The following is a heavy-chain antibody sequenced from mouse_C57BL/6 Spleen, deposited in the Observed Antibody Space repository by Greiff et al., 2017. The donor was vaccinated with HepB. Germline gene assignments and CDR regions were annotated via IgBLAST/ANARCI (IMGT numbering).Heavy chain of an antibody. D-gene: IGHD1-1*01. CDR2: IRSKSNNYAT. Sequence: EVKLVESGGGLVQPKGSLKLSCAASGFSFNTYAMNWVRQAPGKGLEWVARIRSKSNNYATYYADSVKDRFTISRDDSESMLYLQMNNLKTEDTAMYYCVRQGYYGNAYWGQGTLVTVSA. CDR1: GFSFNTYA. V-gene: IGHV10-1*01. CDR3: VRQGYYGNAY. J-gene: IGHJ3*01.